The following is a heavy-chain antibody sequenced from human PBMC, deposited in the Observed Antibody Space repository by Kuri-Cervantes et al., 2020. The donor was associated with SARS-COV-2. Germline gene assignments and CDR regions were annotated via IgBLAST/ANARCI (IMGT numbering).Heavy chain of an antibody. CDR3: VCDTNRVKVY. CDR2: INQDGSAT. Sequence: GGSLRLSCAASGFTFRSYWMSWVRQAPGKGLEYVANINQDGSATYYVDSVKGRFTISRDNTESSLYLQMNSLRAEDTAVYYCVCDTNRVKVYWGQGTLVTVSS. J-gene: IGHJ4*02. D-gene: IGHD5-18*01. CDR1: GFTFRSYW. V-gene: IGHV3-7*02.